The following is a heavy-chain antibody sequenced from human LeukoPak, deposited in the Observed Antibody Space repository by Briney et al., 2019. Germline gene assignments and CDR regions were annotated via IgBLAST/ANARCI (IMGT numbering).Heavy chain of an antibody. CDR2: ISYDGNNK. V-gene: IGHV3-30*04. J-gene: IGHJ6*03. D-gene: IGHD5-12*01. Sequence: GGSLRLSCAASGFTFSSYAMHWVRQAPGKGLEWVAIISYDGNNKYYADSVKGRFTISRDISRNTLYLQMNSLRAEDTAVYYCAKDTIKVTTIRRVPHYMDVWGKGTTVTISS. CDR3: AKDTIKVTTIRRVPHYMDV. CDR1: GFTFSSYA.